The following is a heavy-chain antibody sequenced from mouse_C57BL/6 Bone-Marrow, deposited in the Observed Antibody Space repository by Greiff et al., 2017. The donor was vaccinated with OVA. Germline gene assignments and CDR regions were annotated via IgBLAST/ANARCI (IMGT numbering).Heavy chain of an antibody. CDR2: IDPSDSYT. V-gene: IGHV1-69*01. CDR3: ARESYYYGSSYGYFDV. D-gene: IGHD1-1*01. Sequence: VQLQQPGAELVMPGASVKLSCKASGYTFTSYWMHWVKQRPGQGLEWIGEIDPSDSYTNYNQKVKGKSTLTVDKSSSTAYMQLSSLTSEDSAVYYCARESYYYGSSYGYFDVWGTGTTVTVSS. CDR1: GYTFTSYW. J-gene: IGHJ1*03.